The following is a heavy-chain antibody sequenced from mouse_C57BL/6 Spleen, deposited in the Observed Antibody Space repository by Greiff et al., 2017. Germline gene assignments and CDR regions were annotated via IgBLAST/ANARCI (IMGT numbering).Heavy chain of an antibody. D-gene: IGHD2-5*01. CDR1: GYTFTSYW. CDR2: IDPSDSET. V-gene: IGHV1-52*01. CDR3: AREDSKSFSFAY. J-gene: IGHJ3*01. Sequence: QVQLQQPGAELVRPGSSVKLSCKASGYTFTSYWMHWVKQRPIQGLEWIGNIDPSDSETHYNQKFKDKATLTVDKSSSTAYMQLSSLTSEDSAVYYCAREDSKSFSFAYWGQGTLVTVSA.